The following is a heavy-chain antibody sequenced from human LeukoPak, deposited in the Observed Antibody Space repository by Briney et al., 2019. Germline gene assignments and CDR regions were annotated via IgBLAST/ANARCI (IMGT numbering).Heavy chain of an antibody. V-gene: IGHV3-48*01. D-gene: IGHD2-2*01. CDR1: GFTFSSYS. CDR3: ARECSSTSCPNDAFDI. Sequence: GGSLRLSCAASGFTFSSYSMSWVRQAPGKGLEWVSYISSSSSTIYYADSVKGRFTISRDNAKNSLYLQMNSLRAEDTAVYYCARECSSTSCPNDAFDIWGQGTMVTVSS. CDR2: ISSSSSTI. J-gene: IGHJ3*02.